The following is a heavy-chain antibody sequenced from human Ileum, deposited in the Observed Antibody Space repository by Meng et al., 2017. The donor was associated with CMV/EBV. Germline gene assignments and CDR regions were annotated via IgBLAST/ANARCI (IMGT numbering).Heavy chain of an antibody. Sequence: GESLKISCAASGFSFSTYSVNWVRQAPGKGLEWVSYISSSSSTIYYADSVKGRFTVSRDNAQNSLYLQMNNLRAEDTAVYYCARGPTRDYYGSGYYFDCWGQGTLVTVSS. V-gene: IGHV3-48*04. J-gene: IGHJ4*02. CDR2: ISSSSSTI. D-gene: IGHD3-10*01. CDR3: ARGPTRDYYGSGYYFDC. CDR1: GFSFSTYS.